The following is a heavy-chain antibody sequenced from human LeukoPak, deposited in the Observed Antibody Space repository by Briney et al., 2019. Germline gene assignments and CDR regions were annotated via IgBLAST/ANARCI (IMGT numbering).Heavy chain of an antibody. CDR1: GGSISSGDYY. D-gene: IGHD3-10*01. CDR2: IYYSGST. V-gene: IGHV4-30-4*01. Sequence: SETLSLTCTVSGGSISSGDYYWSWIRQPPGKGLEWIGYIYYSGSTYYNPSLKSRVTISVDTSKNQFSLKLSSVTAADTAVYYCARDVLLWFGASYYYYGMDVWGQGTTVTVSS. CDR3: ARDVLLWFGASYYYYGMDV. J-gene: IGHJ6*02.